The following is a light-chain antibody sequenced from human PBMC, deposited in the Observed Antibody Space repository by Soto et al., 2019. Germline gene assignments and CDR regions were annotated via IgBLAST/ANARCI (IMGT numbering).Light chain of an antibody. CDR3: QQYDSSPQT. CDR1: QSLSGRY. J-gene: IGKJ1*01. V-gene: IGKV3-20*01. CDR2: GAS. Sequence: DTMLTQSPGTLALSPGEGPTLSCRASQSLSGRYLAWYKQKPGQAPRLLIYGASTRATGIPDRFSGSGSGTDFTLTISRLEPEDFAVYYCQQYDSSPQTFGQGTKVDIK.